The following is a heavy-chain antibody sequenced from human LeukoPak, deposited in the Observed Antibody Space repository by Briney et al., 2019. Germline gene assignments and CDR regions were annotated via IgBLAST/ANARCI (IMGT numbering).Heavy chain of an antibody. J-gene: IGHJ4*02. Sequence: SETLSLTCTVSGGSISLYYWSWIRQPPGKGLEWIGYVYYSGSTNYNPSLKSRVTISVDTSKNQFSLKLSSVTAADTAVYHCARGLGYYDSSVGYWGQGTLVTVSS. CDR2: VYYSGST. CDR1: GGSISLYY. CDR3: ARGLGYYDSSVGY. D-gene: IGHD3-22*01. V-gene: IGHV4-59*01.